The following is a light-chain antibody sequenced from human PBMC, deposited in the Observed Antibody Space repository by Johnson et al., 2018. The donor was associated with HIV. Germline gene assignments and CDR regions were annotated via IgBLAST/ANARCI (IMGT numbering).Light chain of an antibody. J-gene: IGLJ1*01. CDR1: SSNVGSSF. Sequence: QSVLTQPPSVSAAPGQTVTISCSGSSSNVGSSFVSWYRQVPGTAPKLLIYDNNKRPSGIPGRFSGSKSGPSATLGITGLQTGDEADYYCGTWDTSLRTGFFGTGTKVTVL. V-gene: IGLV1-51*01. CDR2: DNN. CDR3: GTWDTSLRTGF.